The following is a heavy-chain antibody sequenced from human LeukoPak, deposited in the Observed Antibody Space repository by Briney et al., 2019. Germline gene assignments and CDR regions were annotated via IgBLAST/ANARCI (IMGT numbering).Heavy chain of an antibody. CDR2: ISAYNGNT. J-gene: IGHJ4*02. Sequence: ASVKVSCKASGYTFTSYGISWVRQAPGQGLEWMGWISAYNGNTNYAQKLQGRVTMTRDTSTSTVYMELSSLRSEDTAVYYCASWGYYGSGNRDYWGQGTLVTVSS. CDR3: ASWGYYGSGNRDY. D-gene: IGHD3-10*01. V-gene: IGHV1-18*01. CDR1: GYTFTSYG.